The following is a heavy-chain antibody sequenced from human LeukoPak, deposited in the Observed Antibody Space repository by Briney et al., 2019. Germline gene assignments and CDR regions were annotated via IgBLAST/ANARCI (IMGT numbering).Heavy chain of an antibody. CDR2: LNNDGSRT. V-gene: IGHV3-74*01. J-gene: IGHJ4*02. Sequence: GGSLRLSCAASGFTFNGYWMVWFRQAPGKGLVWVSRLNNDGSRTSYADSVQGRFTISRDNAKNTLYLQMNSLRDEDTAVYYCACGDSGGIKRWLQAPLDYWGQGTLVTVS. D-gene: IGHD5-24*01. CDR3: ACGDSGGIKRWLQAPLDY. CDR1: GFTFNGYW.